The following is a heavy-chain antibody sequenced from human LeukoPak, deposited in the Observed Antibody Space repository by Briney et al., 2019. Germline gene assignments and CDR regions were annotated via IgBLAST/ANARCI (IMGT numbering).Heavy chain of an antibody. D-gene: IGHD2-21*01. J-gene: IGHJ4*02. CDR1: GFTFSTYG. CDR2: ISYDGSNE. Sequence: GGSLRLSCAASGFTFSTYGMHWVRQAPGKGLEWVAVISYDGSNEYYADTVKGRFTISRDNSKNTLYLQMSSLRAEDTAVYYCAKEFNRGLPDYWGQGTLVTVPS. CDR3: AKEFNRGLPDY. V-gene: IGHV3-30*18.